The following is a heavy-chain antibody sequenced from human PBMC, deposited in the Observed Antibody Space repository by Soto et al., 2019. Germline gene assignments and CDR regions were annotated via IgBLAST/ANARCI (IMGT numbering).Heavy chain of an antibody. D-gene: IGHD3-22*01. Sequence: ASVKVSCKASGYTFTSYYMHWVRQAPGQGLEWMGIINPSGGSTSYAQKFQGRVTMTRDTSTSTVYMALSSLRSEDTAVYYCARDAPTYYYDSSGPEDAFDIWGQGTMVTVSS. CDR2: INPSGGST. CDR1: GYTFTSYY. J-gene: IGHJ3*02. V-gene: IGHV1-46*01. CDR3: ARDAPTYYYDSSGPEDAFDI.